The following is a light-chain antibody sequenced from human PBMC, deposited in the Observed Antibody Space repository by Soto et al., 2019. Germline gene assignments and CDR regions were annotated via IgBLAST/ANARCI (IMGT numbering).Light chain of an antibody. Sequence: QLVLTQSPSASASLGASVTLTCTLSSGHSSYAIAWHQQQPEKGPRYLMKLNSDGSHSKGDGIPDRFSGSSSGAERYLTISSLQSEDEADYYCQTQIFGGGTKLTVL. CDR1: SGHSSYA. CDR3: QTQI. V-gene: IGLV4-69*01. CDR2: LNSDGSH. J-gene: IGLJ2*01.